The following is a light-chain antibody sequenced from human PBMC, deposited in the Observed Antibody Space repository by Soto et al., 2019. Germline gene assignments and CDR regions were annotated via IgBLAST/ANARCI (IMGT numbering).Light chain of an antibody. CDR3: QQYGSSQT. V-gene: IGKV3-20*01. Sequence: EIVLTQSPGTLSLSPGDRATLSCRASQSVSSSYLAWYQQKPGQAPRLLIYGASSRATGIPGRFSGSGSGTDFTLTISRLEPEDFAVYYCQQYGSSQTFGQGTKVDIK. CDR1: QSVSSSY. CDR2: GAS. J-gene: IGKJ1*01.